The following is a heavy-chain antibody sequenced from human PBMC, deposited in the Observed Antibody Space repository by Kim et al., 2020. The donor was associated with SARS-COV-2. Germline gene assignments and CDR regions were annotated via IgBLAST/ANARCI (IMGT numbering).Heavy chain of an antibody. CDR3: ARASYTNRVDTAMVGGGDYYYYYMDV. V-gene: IGHV4-30-4*01. CDR2: IYYSGST. Sequence: SETLSLTCTVSGGSISSGDYYWSWIRQPPGKGLEWIGYIYYSGSTYYNPSLKSRVTISVDTSKNQFSLKLSSVTAADTAVYYCARASYTNRVDTAMVGGGDYYYYYMDVWGKGTTVTVSS. D-gene: IGHD5-18*01. J-gene: IGHJ6*03. CDR1: GGSISSGDYY.